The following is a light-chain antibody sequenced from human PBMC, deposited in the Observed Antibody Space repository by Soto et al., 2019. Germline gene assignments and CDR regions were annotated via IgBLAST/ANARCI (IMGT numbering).Light chain of an antibody. Sequence: QSVLTQPPSASGTPGQRVTISCSGSTANIGTNPVNWFQHLPGSAPKLLIYTNDQRPSGVPDRFSGSRSGTSASLAISGLQSEDEADYYCATWDDSVYVFGTGTKVAV. CDR3: ATWDDSVYV. CDR1: TANIGTNP. J-gene: IGLJ1*01. V-gene: IGLV1-44*01. CDR2: TND.